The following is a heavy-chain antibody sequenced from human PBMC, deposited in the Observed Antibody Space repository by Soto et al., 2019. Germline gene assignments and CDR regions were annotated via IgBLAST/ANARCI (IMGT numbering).Heavy chain of an antibody. V-gene: IGHV1-69*01. CDR1: GGTFSRHA. Sequence: QVQLVQSGAEVRKPGSSVKVSCKDSGGTFSRHAISWVRQAPGQGLEWMGGIIPIFGTANHAQKFQGRGTIIADESTSTVYMELSSLRSEDTAMYYCARGWGYDSNDYYYAYWGQGTLVIVSS. CDR3: ARGWGYDSNDYYYAY. J-gene: IGHJ4*02. CDR2: IIPIFGTA. D-gene: IGHD3-22*01.